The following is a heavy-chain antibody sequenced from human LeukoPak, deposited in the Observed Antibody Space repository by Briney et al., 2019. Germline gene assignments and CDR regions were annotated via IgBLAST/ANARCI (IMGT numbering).Heavy chain of an antibody. CDR1: GGSFSGYY. V-gene: IGHV4-34*01. Sequence: PSETLSLTCAVYGGSFSGYYWSWIRQPPGKGLEWIWEINRSGSTKYNASPKSRVTISVDTSKNQFSLKQSYVTAADTAVYYCGXXXXXXXXXXXXXXPTVPTASFDYWGQGTRVTVSS. J-gene: IGHJ4*02. CDR3: GXXXXXXXXXXXXXXPTVPTASFDY. CDR2: INRSGST. D-gene: IGHD4-4*01.